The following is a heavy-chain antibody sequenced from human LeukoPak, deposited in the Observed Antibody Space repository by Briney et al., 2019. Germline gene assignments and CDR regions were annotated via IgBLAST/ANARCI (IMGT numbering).Heavy chain of an antibody. J-gene: IGHJ4*02. V-gene: IGHV4-61*02. CDR1: GGSISSGSYY. CDR2: IYTSGST. Sequence: SETLSLTCAVSGGSISSGSYYWSWIRQPAGKGLEWIGRIYTSGSTNYNPSLKSRVTISLDTSKNQFSLKLSSVTAADTAVYYCANSIDFDYGDYYFDYWGQGALVTISS. CDR3: ANSIDFDYGDYYFDY. D-gene: IGHD4-17*01.